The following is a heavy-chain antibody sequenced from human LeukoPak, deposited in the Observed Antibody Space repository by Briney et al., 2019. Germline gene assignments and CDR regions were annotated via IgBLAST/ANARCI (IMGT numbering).Heavy chain of an antibody. CDR1: GGSISSSSYY. J-gene: IGHJ3*02. D-gene: IGHD6-6*01. V-gene: IGHV4-39*07. CDR2: IYYSGST. Sequence: ASETLSLTCTVSGGSISSSSYYWGWIRQPPGKGLEWIGSIYYSGSTYYNPSLKSRVTISVDRSKNQFSLKLSSVTAADTAVYYCARDLGGMITGVESNHKHYSSSFGLAFDIWGQGTMVTVSS. CDR3: ARDLGGMITGVESNHKHYSSSFGLAFDI.